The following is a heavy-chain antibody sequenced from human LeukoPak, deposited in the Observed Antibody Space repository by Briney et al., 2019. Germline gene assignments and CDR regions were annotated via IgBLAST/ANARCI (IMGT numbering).Heavy chain of an antibody. D-gene: IGHD3-9*01. Sequence: PSETLSLTCAVYGGSFTTYYWSWIRQPPGKGLEWIGEINHNEFANYNPSLKNRVTITIDTSKKQFSLRLTSVTVADSGVYFCARRDADDISARVLPFDFWGQGTLVTVSS. J-gene: IGHJ4*02. V-gene: IGHV4-34*01. CDR3: ARRDADDISARVLPFDF. CDR2: INHNEFA. CDR1: GGSFTTYY.